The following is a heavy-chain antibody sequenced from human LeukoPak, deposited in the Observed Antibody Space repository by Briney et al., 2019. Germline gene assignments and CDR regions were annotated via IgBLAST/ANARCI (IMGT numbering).Heavy chain of an antibody. D-gene: IGHD3-10*02. CDR1: GYSISSGYY. V-gene: IGHV4-38-2*01. Sequence: PSETLSLTCAVSGYSISSGYYWGWIRQPPGKGLEWIGSIYHSGSTYYNPSLKSRVTISVDTSKNQFSLKLNSVTAADTAVYYCARRRTMFGYFAGEFDYWGQGALVTVSS. J-gene: IGHJ4*02. CDR2: IYHSGST. CDR3: ARRRTMFGYFAGEFDY.